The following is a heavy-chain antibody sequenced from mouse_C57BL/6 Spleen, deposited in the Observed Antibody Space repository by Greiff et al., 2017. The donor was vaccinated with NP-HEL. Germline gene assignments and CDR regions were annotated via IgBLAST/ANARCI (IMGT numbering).Heavy chain of an antibody. J-gene: IGHJ1*03. CDR3: ARHAYYYGSSYWYFDV. D-gene: IGHD1-1*01. CDR2: FYPGSGSI. CDR1: GYTFTEYT. Sequence: QVQLPQSGAELVKPGASVKLSCKASGYTFTEYTIHWVTQRSGQGLEWIGWFYPGSGSIKYNEKFKDKATLTADKSSSTVYMELRRLTSEDSAVYFCARHAYYYGSSYWYFDVWGTGTTVTVSS. V-gene: IGHV1-62-2*01.